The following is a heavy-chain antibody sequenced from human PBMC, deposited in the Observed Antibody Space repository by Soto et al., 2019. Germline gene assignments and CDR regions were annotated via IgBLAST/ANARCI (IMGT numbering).Heavy chain of an antibody. Sequence: AASVKVSCKASGGTFSSYGISWVRQAPGQGLEWMGWIRAYNGNTKYVQKFQGRVTMTTDTSTSTAYMELRSLRSDDTAVYYCARDAAAGLNDYWGQGTLVTVSS. D-gene: IGHD6-13*01. V-gene: IGHV1-18*01. J-gene: IGHJ4*02. CDR1: GGTFSSYG. CDR3: ARDAAAGLNDY. CDR2: IRAYNGNT.